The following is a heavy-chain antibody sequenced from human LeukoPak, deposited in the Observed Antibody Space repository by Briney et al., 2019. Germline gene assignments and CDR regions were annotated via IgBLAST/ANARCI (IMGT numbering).Heavy chain of an antibody. Sequence: ASLKVSCKASRYTFTGYYMHWVRQAPRHQREGLGWVNPNTGGTNYAQKFQGRVTMTRDTSISTAYMELSRLRSDDTAVYYCARDLGSDSSGYYLLDYWGRGTLVSVPS. D-gene: IGHD3-22*01. CDR3: ARDLGSDSSGYYLLDY. V-gene: IGHV1-2*02. CDR1: RYTFTGYY. J-gene: IGHJ4*02. CDR2: VNPNTGGT.